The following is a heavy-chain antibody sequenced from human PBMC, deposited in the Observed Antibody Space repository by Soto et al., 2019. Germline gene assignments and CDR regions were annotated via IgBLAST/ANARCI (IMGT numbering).Heavy chain of an antibody. CDR3: ARGTSALEFDY. V-gene: IGHV4-59*08. CDR2: IYYSGST. J-gene: IGHJ4*02. Sequence: QVQLQESGPGLVKPSETLSLTCTVSGGSISSYYWSWIRQPPGKGLEWIGFIYYSGSTSYNPTLKSRVTISVDTSKNQFNLKVSSVTAADTAVYYCARGTSALEFDYWGQGTLVTVSS. CDR1: GGSISSYY. D-gene: IGHD1-1*01.